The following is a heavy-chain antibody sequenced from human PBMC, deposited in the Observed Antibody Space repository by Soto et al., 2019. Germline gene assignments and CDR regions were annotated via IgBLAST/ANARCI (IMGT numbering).Heavy chain of an antibody. Sequence: GGSLRLSCAASGFTFSSYSMNWVRQAPGKGLEWVSSISSSSSYIYYADSVTGRFTISSDNAKNSLYLQMNSLRAEDTAVYYCAREISWSPDCWGQGTLVTVSS. CDR2: ISSSSSYI. V-gene: IGHV3-21*01. CDR3: AREISWSPDC. CDR1: GFTFSSYS. D-gene: IGHD1-26*01. J-gene: IGHJ4*02.